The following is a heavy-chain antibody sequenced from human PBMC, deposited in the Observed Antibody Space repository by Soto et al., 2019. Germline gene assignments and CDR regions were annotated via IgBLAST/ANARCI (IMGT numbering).Heavy chain of an antibody. Sequence: GGSLRLSWSASGFTFSSYAMHCVRQSPGKGLEYVSAISSNVGSTYYADSVKGRFTISRDNSKNTLYLQMSSLRAEDTAVYSCVNLISPWLVPRWLDPWGKGPLVTVSS. CDR3: VNLISPWLVPRWLDP. J-gene: IGHJ5*02. CDR2: ISSNVGST. D-gene: IGHD6-19*01. CDR1: GFTFSSYA. V-gene: IGHV3-64D*06.